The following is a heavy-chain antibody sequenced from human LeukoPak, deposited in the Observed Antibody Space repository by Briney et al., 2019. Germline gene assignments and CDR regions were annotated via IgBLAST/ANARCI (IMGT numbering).Heavy chain of an antibody. V-gene: IGHV3-23*01. J-gene: IGHJ4*02. CDR1: GFTFSSYA. CDR2: ISGSGGST. CDR3: AKLTGGYYDSSGYYPLDY. D-gene: IGHD3-22*01. Sequence: GGSLRLSCAASGFTFSSYAMSWVRQAPGKGLEWVSAISGSGGSTSYADSVKGRFTISRDNFKNTLYLQMNSLRAEDTAVYYCAKLTGGYYDSSGYYPLDYWGQGTLSPSPQ.